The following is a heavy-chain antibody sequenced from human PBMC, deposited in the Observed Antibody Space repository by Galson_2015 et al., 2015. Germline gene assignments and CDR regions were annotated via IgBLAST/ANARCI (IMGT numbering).Heavy chain of an antibody. V-gene: IGHV3-30-3*01. CDR1: GFTFSSYA. Sequence: SLRLSCAASGFTFSSYAMHWVRQAPGKGLEWVAVISYDGSNKYYADSVKGRFTISRDNSKNTLYLQMNSLRAEDTAEYYCARGGSVIQLWLHAFDIWGQGTMVTVSS. D-gene: IGHD5-18*01. CDR2: ISYDGSNK. J-gene: IGHJ3*02. CDR3: ARGGSVIQLWLHAFDI.